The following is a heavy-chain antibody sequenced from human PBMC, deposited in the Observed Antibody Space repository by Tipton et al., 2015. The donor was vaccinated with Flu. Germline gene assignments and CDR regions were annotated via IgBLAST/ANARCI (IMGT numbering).Heavy chain of an antibody. D-gene: IGHD6-19*01. J-gene: IGHJ4*02. V-gene: IGHV4-38-2*02. CDR1: GYSISGGYS. CDR3: ATNALSSGWYKGFVFDY. Sequence: TLSLTCTVSGYSISGGYSWGWIRQPPGKGLEWIGNGYHSGTTHYKQSLRSRVTISIDTSKNQFSLKLSSVTAADTAVYYCATNALSSGWYKGFVFDYWGQGILVTVSS. CDR2: GYHSGTT.